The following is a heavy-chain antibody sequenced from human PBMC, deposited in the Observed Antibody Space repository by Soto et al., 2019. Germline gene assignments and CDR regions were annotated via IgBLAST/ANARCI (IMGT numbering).Heavy chain of an antibody. J-gene: IGHJ4*02. Sequence: GGSLRLPCVVSGFTFSRYGIDWVRQAPGKGLEWVGVISSDGKPTYDAHPVKGRFTISRDNSKNTRYLQMDSLRREDTAVYYCAKEIAVAGDLDYWGQGTLVTVSS. CDR1: GFTFSRYG. D-gene: IGHD6-19*01. V-gene: IGHV3-30*18. CDR3: AKEIAVAGDLDY. CDR2: ISSDGKPT.